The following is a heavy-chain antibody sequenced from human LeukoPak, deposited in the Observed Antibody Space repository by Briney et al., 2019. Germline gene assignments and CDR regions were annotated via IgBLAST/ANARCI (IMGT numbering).Heavy chain of an antibody. D-gene: IGHD5-18*01. V-gene: IGHV4-39*01. CDR3: ARQAGGYSYGYVSPYYFDY. CDR1: GGSISSSSYY. Sequence: SETLSLTCTVSGGSISSSSYYWGWIRHPPGKGLEWIGSIYYSGSTYYNPSLKSRVTISVDTSKNQFSLKLSSVTAADTAVYYCARQAGGYSYGYVSPYYFDYWGQGTLVTVSS. J-gene: IGHJ4*02. CDR2: IYYSGST.